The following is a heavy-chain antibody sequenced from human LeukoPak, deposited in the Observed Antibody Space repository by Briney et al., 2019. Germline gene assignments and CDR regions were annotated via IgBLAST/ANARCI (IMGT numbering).Heavy chain of an antibody. J-gene: IGHJ4*02. CDR3: ARTDGAVYSSSWYYFDY. Sequence: PSETLSLTCAVYGGSFSGYYWSWIRQPPGKGLEWIGEINHSGSTNYNPSLKSRVTISVDTSKNQFSLKLSSVTAADTAVYYCARTDGAVYSSSWYYFDYWGQGTLVTVSS. V-gene: IGHV4-34*01. D-gene: IGHD6-13*01. CDR2: INHSGST. CDR1: GGSFSGYY.